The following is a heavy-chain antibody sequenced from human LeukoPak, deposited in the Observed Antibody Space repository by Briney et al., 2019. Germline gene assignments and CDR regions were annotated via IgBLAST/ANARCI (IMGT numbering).Heavy chain of an antibody. J-gene: IGHJ4*01. Sequence: GWAFRHSCAASGFTFSSYAMSWVRQAPGKGVEGVSAISSSGGSTYYADSVKGRFTISRDNSKNTLYRQMNSLRAENTAVYYCAKLDDSAAGRDYWGHRTLVTVSS. CDR2: ISSSGGST. CDR3: AKLDDSAAGRDY. D-gene: IGHD6-13*01. V-gene: IGHV3-23*01. CDR1: GFTFSSYA.